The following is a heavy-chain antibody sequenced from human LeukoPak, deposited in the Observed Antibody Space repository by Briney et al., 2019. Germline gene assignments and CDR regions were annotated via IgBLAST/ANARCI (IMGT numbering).Heavy chain of an antibody. Sequence: GGSLRLSCAASGLTFSSHGMHWVRQAPGTGLEWVAVMWDDESNKYYADSVKGRFTISRDNSKNILYLQMNNLGAEDTAVYYCARGRGGTYPPGIYWGQGTLVTVSS. CDR3: ARGRGGTYPPGIY. CDR2: MWDDESNK. D-gene: IGHD1-26*01. CDR1: GLTFSSHG. J-gene: IGHJ4*02. V-gene: IGHV3-33*01.